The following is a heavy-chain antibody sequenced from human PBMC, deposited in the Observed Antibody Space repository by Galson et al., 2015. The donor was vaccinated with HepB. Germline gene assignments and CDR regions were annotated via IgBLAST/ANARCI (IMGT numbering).Heavy chain of an antibody. CDR1: GFTFSSYA. V-gene: IGHV3-30-3*01. CDR3: AREDSSGYYLSDAFDI. D-gene: IGHD3-22*01. J-gene: IGHJ3*02. Sequence: SLRLSCAASGFTFSSYAMHWVRQAPGKGLEWVAVISYDGSNKYYADSVKGRFTISRDNSKNTLYLQMNSLRAEDTAVYYCAREDSSGYYLSDAFDIWGQGTMVTVSS. CDR2: ISYDGSNK.